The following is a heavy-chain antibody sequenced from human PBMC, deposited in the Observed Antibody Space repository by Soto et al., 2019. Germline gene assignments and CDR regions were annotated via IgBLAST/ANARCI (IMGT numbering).Heavy chain of an antibody. CDR1: GGSIATSSYF. V-gene: IGHV4-39*02. J-gene: IGHJ5*02. CDR2: IDYRGTI. CDR3: SRRAPEGFDP. Sequence: SDTLSLTFTVSGGSIATSSYFWAWIRRPPGKGLELIGSIDYRGTIYNNPSLKSRVTISVDTSKNHFSLKLDSVTAADTALYYCSRRAPEGFDPWGQGTLVTVXS.